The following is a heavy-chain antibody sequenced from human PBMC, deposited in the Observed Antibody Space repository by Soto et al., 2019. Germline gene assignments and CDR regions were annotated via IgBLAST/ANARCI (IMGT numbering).Heavy chain of an antibody. CDR2: INHSGST. Sequence: PSETLSLTCSVSGASIRSYYWHWIRQPPGKGLEWIGEINHSGSTNYNPSLKSRVTISVDTSKNQFSLKLSSVTAADTAVYYCARDSGSYYIGYYYGMDVWGQGTTVTVS. D-gene: IGHD3-10*01. V-gene: IGHV4-34*01. CDR3: ARDSGSYYIGYYYGMDV. J-gene: IGHJ6*02. CDR1: GASIRSYY.